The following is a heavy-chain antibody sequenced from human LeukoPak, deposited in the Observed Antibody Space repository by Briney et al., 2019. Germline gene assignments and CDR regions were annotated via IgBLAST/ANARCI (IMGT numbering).Heavy chain of an antibody. D-gene: IGHD4-17*01. CDR2: IYTSGST. Sequence: SQTLSLTCTVSGGSISSGSYYWSWVRQPAGKGLEWIGRIYTSGSTNYNPSLKSRVTISIDTSKNQFSLRLNSVTAADTAVYYWGGGNKAKVNPPGAFDYRGQGKMV. V-gene: IGHV4-61*02. CDR1: GGSISSGSYY. CDR3: GGGNKAKVNPPGAFDY. J-gene: IGHJ3*01.